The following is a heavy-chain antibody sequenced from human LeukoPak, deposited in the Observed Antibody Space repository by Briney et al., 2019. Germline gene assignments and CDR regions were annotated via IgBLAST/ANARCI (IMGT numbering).Heavy chain of an antibody. Sequence: GGSLRPSCAASGFTFTRSWMQWVRQAPGKGLVWISRINTDGSSTSYADSVKGRFTVSRDNAKNTLYMEMNSLRAEDTAVYYCASGWLGAWGQGNVVTVSS. V-gene: IGHV3-74*01. J-gene: IGHJ4*02. CDR2: INTDGSST. D-gene: IGHD3-10*01. CDR1: GFTFTRSW. CDR3: ASGWLGA.